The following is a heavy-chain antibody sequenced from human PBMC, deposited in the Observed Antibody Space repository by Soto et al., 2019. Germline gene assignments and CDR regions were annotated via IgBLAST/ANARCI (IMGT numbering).Heavy chain of an antibody. CDR2: ISYDGSNK. D-gene: IGHD4-17*01. Sequence: QVQLVESGGGVVQPGRSLRLSCAASGFTFSSYGMHWVRQAPGKGLEWVAVISYDGSNKYYADSVKGRFTISRDNSKNTLYLQMNSLRADDTAVYYCAKGYGDYGSERNDFDYWGQGTLVTVSS. J-gene: IGHJ4*02. CDR1: GFTFSSYG. CDR3: AKGYGDYGSERNDFDY. V-gene: IGHV3-30*18.